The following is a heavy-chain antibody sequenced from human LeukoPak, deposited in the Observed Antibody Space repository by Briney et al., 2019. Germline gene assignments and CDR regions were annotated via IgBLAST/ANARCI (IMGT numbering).Heavy chain of an antibody. Sequence: GGSLRLSCAASGFTFSSYWMSWVRQAPGKGLEWVANIKQDGSEKYYVDSVKGRFTISRDNAKNSLYLQMNSLRAEDTAVYYRARISPAGSGTDGDWFDPWGQGTLVTVPS. CDR2: IKQDGSEK. V-gene: IGHV3-7*01. D-gene: IGHD3-10*01. J-gene: IGHJ5*02. CDR3: ARISPAGSGTDGDWFDP. CDR1: GFTFSSYW.